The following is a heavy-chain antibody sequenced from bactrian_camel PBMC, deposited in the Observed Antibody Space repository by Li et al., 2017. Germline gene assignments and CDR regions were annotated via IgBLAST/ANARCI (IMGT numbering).Heavy chain of an antibody. J-gene: IGHJ6*01. D-gene: IGHD2*01. CDR1: GFTYRTYC. Sequence: QVQLVESGGGSEQSGGTLRLSCAISGFTYRTYCMGWFRQVPGKELEWVSAINSGGGSTYYGDYVKCRFTISRDNAKNTLYLQLNSLKTEDTAMYYCANWAYTEGYWGQGTQVTVS. CDR3: ANWAYTEGY. CDR2: INSGGGST. V-gene: IGHV3S1*01.